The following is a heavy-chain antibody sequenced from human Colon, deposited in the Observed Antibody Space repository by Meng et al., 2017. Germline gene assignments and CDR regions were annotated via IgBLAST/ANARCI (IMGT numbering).Heavy chain of an antibody. CDR2: ISSSTTYI. D-gene: IGHD3-22*01. V-gene: IGHV3-21*01. J-gene: IGHJ6*02. CDR1: GFTFSTYN. CDR3: ARGVRPSHSSGDYFYYYGMDV. Sequence: GESLKISWAASGFTFSTYNMNWVRQAPGRGLEWVSSISSSTTYIYYADSVKGRFTIPRDNAKNSLYLQMNSLRAEDTAVYYCARGVRPSHSSGDYFYYYGMDVWGQGTMVTVSS.